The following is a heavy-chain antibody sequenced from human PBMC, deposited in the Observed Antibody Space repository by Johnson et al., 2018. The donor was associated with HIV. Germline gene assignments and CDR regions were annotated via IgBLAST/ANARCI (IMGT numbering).Heavy chain of an antibody. Sequence: EMQLVESGGGLVQPGGSLRLSCAASGFTFSKSWMHWVRQAPGKGLEWVANIKQDGSEKYYVDSVKGRFTIYRDNAKNSLYLQMNSLRTEDTAVYSCARDGTTGPSGDAYDIWGQGTMVTVSS. J-gene: IGHJ3*02. V-gene: IGHV3-7*01. CDR2: IKQDGSEK. D-gene: IGHD4-17*01. CDR1: GFTFSKSW. CDR3: ARDGTTGPSGDAYDI.